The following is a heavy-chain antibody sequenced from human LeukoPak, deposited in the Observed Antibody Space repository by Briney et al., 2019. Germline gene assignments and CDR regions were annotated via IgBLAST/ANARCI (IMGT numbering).Heavy chain of an antibody. CDR3: ARDLIAAAGYYYYGMDV. J-gene: IGHJ6*02. CDR1: GFTFSSYS. D-gene: IGHD6-13*01. CDR2: ISSSSSYI. V-gene: IGHV3-21*01. Sequence: PGGSLRLSCAASGFTFSSYSMNWVRQAPGKGLEWVSSISSSSSYIYYADSVKGRFTISRDNAKNSLYLQMNSLRAEDTAVYYCARDLIAAAGYYYYGMDVWGQGTTVTVPS.